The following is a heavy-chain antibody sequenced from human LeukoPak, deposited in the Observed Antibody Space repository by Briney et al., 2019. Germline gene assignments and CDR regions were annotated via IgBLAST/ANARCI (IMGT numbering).Heavy chain of an antibody. Sequence: GSLRLSCAASGFTFSSYGMHWVRQAPGKGLEWVAFIRYDGSNKYYADSVKGRFTISRDNAKNSLYLQMNSLTTEDTALYYCAKDRQSSGNYRWFDPWGQGTLVTVSS. CDR3: AKDRQSSGNYRWFDP. J-gene: IGHJ5*02. D-gene: IGHD3-10*01. CDR1: GFTFSSYG. CDR2: IRYDGSNK. V-gene: IGHV3-30*02.